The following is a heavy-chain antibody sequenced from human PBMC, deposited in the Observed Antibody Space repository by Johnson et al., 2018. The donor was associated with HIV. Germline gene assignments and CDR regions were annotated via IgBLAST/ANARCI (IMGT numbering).Heavy chain of an antibody. J-gene: IGHJ3*01. D-gene: IGHD1-1*01. V-gene: IGHV3-30*03. CDR3: ARVPGSRAGDAFDV. Sequence: VQVVESGGGVVQPGRSLRLSCEVSGFNFRDYGMHWVRQAPGKGLDWLAVISHDGTKIFYADSVKGRFTISRDNSKNTLYLHMKSMRVEDTALYYCARVPGSRAGDAFDVWGTGTMVTVSS. CDR1: GFNFRDYG. CDR2: ISHDGTKI.